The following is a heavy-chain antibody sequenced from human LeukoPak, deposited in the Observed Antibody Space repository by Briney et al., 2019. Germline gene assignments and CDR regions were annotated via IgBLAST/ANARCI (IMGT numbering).Heavy chain of an antibody. CDR3: TSGYFVHTFDF. CDR1: GGSIRSSSYY. J-gene: IGHJ4*02. V-gene: IGHV4-39*01. D-gene: IGHD2-2*03. CDR2: IYFTGNT. Sequence: SETLSLTCTVSGGSIRSSSYYWGWIRQPPGKGLEWIGSIYFTGNTYYNPSLKTRVTISIDTFKNQFSLNLSSVTATDTAMYYCTSGYFVHTFDFWGQGPLVTVSS.